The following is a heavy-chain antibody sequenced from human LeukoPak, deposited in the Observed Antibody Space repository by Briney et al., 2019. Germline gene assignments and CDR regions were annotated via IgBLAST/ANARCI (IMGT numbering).Heavy chain of an antibody. J-gene: IGHJ4*02. D-gene: IGHD6-13*01. CDR1: GFTFSDYY. Sequence: GGSLRLSCAASGFTFSDYYMSWIRQGPGKGLEWISYISSSGSTRYYADSVKGRFTISRDNAKNSLYLEMNSLRAEDTAVYYCARESPGIAAAGLGFWGQGTLVTVSS. CDR3: ARESPGIAAAGLGF. V-gene: IGHV3-11*01. CDR2: ISSSGSTR.